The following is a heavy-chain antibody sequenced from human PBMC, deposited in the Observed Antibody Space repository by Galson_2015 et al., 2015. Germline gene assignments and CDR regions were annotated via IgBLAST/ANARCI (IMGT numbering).Heavy chain of an antibody. Sequence: SLRLSCAASGFTFSSYSMNWVRQAPGKGLEWVSYISSSSTTMYYADSVKGRFTISRDNAKNSLYLQMNSLRDEDTAVYYCARNHYSGSGSYLYWGQGALVTVSS. V-gene: IGHV3-48*02. CDR3: ARNHYSGSGSYLY. CDR2: ISSSSTTM. J-gene: IGHJ4*02. CDR1: GFTFSSYS. D-gene: IGHD3-10*01.